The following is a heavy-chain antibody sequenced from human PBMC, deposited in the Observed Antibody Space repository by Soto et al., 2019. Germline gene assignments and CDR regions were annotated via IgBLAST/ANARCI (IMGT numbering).Heavy chain of an antibody. J-gene: IGHJ4*02. CDR1: GFTLTTYT. V-gene: IGHV3-21*01. D-gene: IGHD1-26*01. Sequence: GGSLRLSCAASGFTLTTYTMNWVRQAPGMGLEWVSSINGRGNYKYYTDSVEGRFTISRDNAQNSLYLQMNSLRAEDTAVYYCAREDGVVGATSAFDYWGQGTLVTVYS. CDR2: INGRGNYK. CDR3: AREDGVVGATSAFDY.